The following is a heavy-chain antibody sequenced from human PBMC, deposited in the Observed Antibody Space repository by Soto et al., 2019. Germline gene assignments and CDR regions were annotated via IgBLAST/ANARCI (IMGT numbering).Heavy chain of an antibody. CDR2: IYYSGST. V-gene: IGHV4-39*01. J-gene: IGHJ4*02. Sequence: QVQLQESGPGLVKPSETLSFTCTVSGGSISSSSYYWGWIRQPPGKGLEWIGSIYYSGSTYYNPSLKSRVTISVDTSKNQFSLKLSSVTAADTAVYYCARLQFELVGIAAAELDYWGQGTLVTVSS. CDR3: ARLQFELVGIAAAELDY. D-gene: IGHD6-13*01. CDR1: GGSISSSSYY.